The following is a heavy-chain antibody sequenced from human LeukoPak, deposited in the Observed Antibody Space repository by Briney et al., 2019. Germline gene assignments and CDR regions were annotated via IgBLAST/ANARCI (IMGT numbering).Heavy chain of an antibody. J-gene: IGHJ4*02. Sequence: PGGSLRLSCAASGFTFGTFDMSWVRQAPGKGLEWVSTLACLDAPCTEYYADSVKGRFSISRDTSKSTLSLQMNSLRVEDTAIYYCARDSEGCFDYWGQGTLVTVSA. D-gene: IGHD3-10*01. CDR1: GFTFGTFD. CDR2: LACLDAPCTE. CDR3: ARDSEGCFDY. V-gene: IGHV3-23*01.